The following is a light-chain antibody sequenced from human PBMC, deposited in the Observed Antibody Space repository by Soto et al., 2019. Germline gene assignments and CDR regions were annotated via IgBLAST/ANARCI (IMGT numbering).Light chain of an antibody. CDR1: QSISDT. CDR3: PQYNNWPWT. CDR2: GAS. V-gene: IGKV3-15*01. Sequence: ETVITQSLAALSVSPGGRATLSCRASQSISDTLAWYQQKPGQAPRLLIHGASTRATGFPARFSGSGSGTDFTLTISSLQSEDFAIYYCPQYNNWPWTFGQGTKVDI. J-gene: IGKJ1*01.